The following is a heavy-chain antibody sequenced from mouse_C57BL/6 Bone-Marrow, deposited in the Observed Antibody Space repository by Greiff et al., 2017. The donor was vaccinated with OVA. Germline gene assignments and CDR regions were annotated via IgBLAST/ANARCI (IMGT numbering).Heavy chain of an antibody. V-gene: IGHV1-69*01. CDR1: GYTFTSYW. CDR3: AIYYYGLAY. J-gene: IGHJ3*01. CDR2: IDPSDSYT. Sequence: QVQLQQPGAELVMPGASVKLSCKASGYTFTSYWMHWVKQRPGQGLEWIGEIDPSDSYTNYNQQFKGKSTLTVDKSSSTAYMQLSSLTSEDAAVDYCAIYYYGLAYWGQGTLVTVSA. D-gene: IGHD1-1*01.